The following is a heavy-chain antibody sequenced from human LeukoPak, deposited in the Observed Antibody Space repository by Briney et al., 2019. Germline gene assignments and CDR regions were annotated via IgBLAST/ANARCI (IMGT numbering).Heavy chain of an antibody. CDR1: GFTFSSYA. Sequence: PGGSLRLSCAASGFTFSSYAMSWVRQAPGKGLELVSAISGSGGSTYYADSVKGRFTISRDNSKNTLYLQMNSLRAEDAAVYYCAKDRYYYDSSGFFWGRGTMVTVSS. J-gene: IGHJ3*01. CDR3: AKDRYYYDSSGFF. V-gene: IGHV3-23*01. CDR2: ISGSGGST. D-gene: IGHD3-22*01.